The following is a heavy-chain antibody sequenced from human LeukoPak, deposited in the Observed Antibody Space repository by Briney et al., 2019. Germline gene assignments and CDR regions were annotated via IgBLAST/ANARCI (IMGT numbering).Heavy chain of an antibody. CDR1: GFTFSSYS. CDR2: ISSSSSYI. V-gene: IGHV3-21*01. Sequence: GGSLRLSCAASGFTFSSYSMKWVRQAPGKGLEWVSSISSSSSYIYYADSVKGRFTISRDNAKNSLYLQMNSLRAEDTAVYYCARAQGYCSSTSCYGPSWFDPWGQGTLVTVSS. D-gene: IGHD2-2*01. CDR3: ARAQGYCSSTSCYGPSWFDP. J-gene: IGHJ5*02.